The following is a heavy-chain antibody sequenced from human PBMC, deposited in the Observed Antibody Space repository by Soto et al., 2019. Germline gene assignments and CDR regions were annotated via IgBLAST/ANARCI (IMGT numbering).Heavy chain of an antibody. D-gene: IGHD5-12*01. CDR3: ARDRVVATIRGPYDAFDI. CDR1: GYTFTSYG. CDR2: ISAYNGNT. Sequence: ASVKVSCKASGYTFTSYGISWVRQAPGQGLEWMGWISAYNGNTNYAQKLQGRVTMTTGTSTSTAYMELRSLRSEDAAVYYCARDRVVATIRGPYDAFDIWGQGTMVTVSS. J-gene: IGHJ3*02. V-gene: IGHV1-18*01.